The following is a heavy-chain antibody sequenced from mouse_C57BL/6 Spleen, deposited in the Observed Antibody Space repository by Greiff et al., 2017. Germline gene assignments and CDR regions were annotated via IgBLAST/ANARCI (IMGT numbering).Heavy chain of an antibody. CDR1: GFTFSDYY. Sequence: VQLKESGGGLVQPGGSLKLSCAASGFTFSDYYMYWVRQTPEKRLEWVAYISNGGGSTYYPDTVKGRFTISRDNAKNTLYLQMSRLKSEDTAMYYCARNENVVEGYFAVWGTGTTVTVSS. CDR3: ARNENVVEGYFAV. CDR2: ISNGGGST. D-gene: IGHD1-1*01. V-gene: IGHV5-12*01. J-gene: IGHJ1*03.